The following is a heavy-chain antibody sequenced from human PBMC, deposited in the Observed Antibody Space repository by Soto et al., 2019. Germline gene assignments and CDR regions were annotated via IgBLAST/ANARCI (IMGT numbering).Heavy chain of an antibody. CDR2: INPNSGGT. J-gene: IGHJ4*02. D-gene: IGHD1-1*01. Sequence: QVQLVQSGAEVKKPGASVKVSCKASGYTFTGYYMHWVRQAPGQGLEWMGWINPNSGGTNYAQKCQAWVTITRDTSISTAYLELSRLRSDDTAVYSCAREGSNWNYFDYWGQGTLVTVSS. CDR1: GYTFTGYY. CDR3: AREGSNWNYFDY. V-gene: IGHV1-2*04.